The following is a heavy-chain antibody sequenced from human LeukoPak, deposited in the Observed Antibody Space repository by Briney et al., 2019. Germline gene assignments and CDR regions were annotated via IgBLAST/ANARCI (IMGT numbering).Heavy chain of an antibody. J-gene: IGHJ6*03. CDR3: ARVGYGDYVYYYYMDV. Sequence: ASVKVSCKASGYTFTSYGISWVRQAPGQGLEWMGWISAYNGNTNYAQKLRGRVTMTTDTSTSTAYMELRSLRSDDTAVYYCARVGYGDYVYYYYMDVWGKGTTVTVSS. CDR2: ISAYNGNT. CDR1: GYTFTSYG. D-gene: IGHD4-17*01. V-gene: IGHV1-18*01.